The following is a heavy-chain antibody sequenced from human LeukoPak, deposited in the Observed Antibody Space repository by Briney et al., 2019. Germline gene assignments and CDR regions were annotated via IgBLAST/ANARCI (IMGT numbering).Heavy chain of an antibody. CDR2: INPKSGAT. J-gene: IGHJ4*02. Sequence: ASVKVSCKASGYTFPDYYIHWLRQAPGQGLQWMGRINPKSGATDYSQRFQGRVSMTSDTSITTVCMELSSLRSDDTAMFYCARKSSGTYFDWGQGTLVTVSS. CDR3: ARKSSGTYFD. V-gene: IGHV1-2*02. D-gene: IGHD3-10*01. CDR1: GYTFPDYY.